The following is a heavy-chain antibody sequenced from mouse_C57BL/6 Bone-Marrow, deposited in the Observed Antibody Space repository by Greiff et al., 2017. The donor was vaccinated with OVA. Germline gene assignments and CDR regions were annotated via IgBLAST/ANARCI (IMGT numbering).Heavy chain of an antibody. D-gene: IGHD2-3*01. V-gene: IGHV5-9-1*02. CDR3: TRDGYYAMDY. J-gene: IGHJ4*01. CDR2: ISSGGDYI. Sequence: DVMLVESGEGLVKPGGSLKLSCAASGFTFSSYAMSWVRQTPEKRLEWVAYISSGGDYIYYADTVKGRFTISRDNARNTLYLQMSSLKSEYTAMYYCTRDGYYAMDYWGQGTSVTVSS. CDR1: GFTFSSYA.